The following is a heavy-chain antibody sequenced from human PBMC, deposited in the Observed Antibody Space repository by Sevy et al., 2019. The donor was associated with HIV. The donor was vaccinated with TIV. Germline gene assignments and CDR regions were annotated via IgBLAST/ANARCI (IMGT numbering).Heavy chain of an antibody. CDR2: ISGSSSHI. J-gene: IGHJ4*02. Sequence: GGSLRLSCAASGFTFSSYSMNWVRQAPGKGLEWVSPISGSSSHIYYADSVKGRFTISRDNAKNSLSLQMSSLRAEDTAVYYCARVSSGYSYSPFDYWGQGTLVTVSS. V-gene: IGHV3-21*01. D-gene: IGHD2-15*01. CDR3: ARVSSGYSYSPFDY. CDR1: GFTFSSYS.